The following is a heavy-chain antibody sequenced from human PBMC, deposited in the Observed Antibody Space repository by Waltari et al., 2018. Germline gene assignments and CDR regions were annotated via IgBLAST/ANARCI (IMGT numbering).Heavy chain of an antibody. V-gene: IGHV3-53*01. Sequence: EVQLVESGGGLIQPGGSLRLSCAASGFTVSSNYMSWVRQAPGKGLEWVSVIYSGGSTYYADSVKGRFTISRDNSKNTLYLQMNSLRAEDTAVYYCAKPTTSGSYYPGYWGQGTLVTVSS. J-gene: IGHJ4*02. CDR1: GFTVSSNY. CDR2: IYSGGST. CDR3: AKPTTSGSYYPGY. D-gene: IGHD1-26*01.